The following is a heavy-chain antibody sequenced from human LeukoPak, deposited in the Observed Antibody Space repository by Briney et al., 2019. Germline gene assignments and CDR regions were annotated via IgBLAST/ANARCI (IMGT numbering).Heavy chain of an antibody. Sequence: GGSLRLSCAASGFTFSNYGMSWVRQAPGKGLEWVSTISGSGSATYNAGSVKGRFTTSRDNSNNTLYLQMNSLRAEDTAVYYVAKTEAPAAIRAGSDYWGRGTLVTVSS. CDR3: AKTEAPAAIRAGSDY. V-gene: IGHV3-23*01. J-gene: IGHJ4*02. CDR1: GFTFSNYG. CDR2: ISGSGSAT. D-gene: IGHD2-2*02.